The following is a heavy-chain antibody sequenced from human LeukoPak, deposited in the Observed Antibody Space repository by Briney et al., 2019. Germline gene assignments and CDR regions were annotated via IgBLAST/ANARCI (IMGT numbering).Heavy chain of an antibody. CDR2: ISAYNGNT. J-gene: IGHJ6*02. D-gene: IGHD4-17*01. V-gene: IGHV1-18*01. CDR3: ARDTGDDYYYYYYGMDV. CDR1: GYTFTSYG. Sequence: ASVKVSCKASGYTFTSYGISWVRQAPGQGLEWMGWISAYNGNTNYAQKLQGRVTMTTDTSTSTAYMELRSLRSDDTAAYYCARDTGDDYYYYYYGMDVWGQGTTVTVSS.